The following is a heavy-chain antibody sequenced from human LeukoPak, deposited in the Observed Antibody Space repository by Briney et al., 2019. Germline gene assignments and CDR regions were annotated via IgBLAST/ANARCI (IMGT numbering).Heavy chain of an antibody. V-gene: IGHV1-2*02. J-gene: IGHJ4*02. CDR1: GDTLSGYY. CDR2: INPNSGGT. D-gene: IGHD6-13*01. CDR3: ARGTTPGIAIYLDY. Sequence: ASVKVSCKASGDTLSGYYLNWVRQAPGQGLEWMGWINPNSGGTDFAQRFQGRVTMTWDTSTNTGYMELSSLTSDDTAVFYCARGTTPGIAIYLDYWGQGTLLTVSS.